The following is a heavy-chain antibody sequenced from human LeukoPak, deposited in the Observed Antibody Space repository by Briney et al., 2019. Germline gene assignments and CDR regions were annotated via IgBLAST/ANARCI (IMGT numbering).Heavy chain of an antibody. J-gene: IGHJ4*02. Sequence: GGSLRLSCAASGFTFSNYGMNWVRQAPGKGLEWVSVISGSGGTTYYADSVKGRFTISRDNSKNTLYLQMNSLRAEDTAVYYCAKSGITFGEPFDYWGQGTLVTVPS. CDR1: GFTFSNYG. CDR2: ISGSGGTT. V-gene: IGHV3-23*01. CDR3: AKSGITFGEPFDY. D-gene: IGHD3-16*01.